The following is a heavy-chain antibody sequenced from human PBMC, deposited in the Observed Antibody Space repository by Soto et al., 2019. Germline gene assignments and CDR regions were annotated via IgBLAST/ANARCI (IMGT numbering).Heavy chain of an antibody. V-gene: IGHV3-23*01. J-gene: IGHJ4*02. CDR2: ISGSGGST. CDR1: GFTFSSDA. D-gene: IGHD3-9*01. Sequence: PGGSLRLSCAASGFTFSSDAMSWVRQAPGKGLEWVSAISGSGGSTYYADSVKGRFTISRDNSKNTLYLQMNSLRAEDTAVYYCAKDSYYDILTVPRGAAYYTHYWCQGTLLTVSS. CDR3: AKDSYYDILTVPRGAAYYTHY.